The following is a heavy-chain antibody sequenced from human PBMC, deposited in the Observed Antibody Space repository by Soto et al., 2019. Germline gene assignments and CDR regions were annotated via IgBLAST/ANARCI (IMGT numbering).Heavy chain of an antibody. CDR2: IGTGGNT. CDR1: GFTFNSYA. CDR3: VRKYPGTRPFDY. V-gene: IGHV3-23*01. J-gene: IGHJ4*01. Sequence: GGSLRLSCAASGFTFNSYAMNWVRQAPGKGLAWVSAIGTGGNTYYANSVKGRFTISRDNSRTTLYLQMNSLRVEDTALYYCVRKYPGTRPFDYWGQGTLVTVSS. D-gene: IGHD2-2*01.